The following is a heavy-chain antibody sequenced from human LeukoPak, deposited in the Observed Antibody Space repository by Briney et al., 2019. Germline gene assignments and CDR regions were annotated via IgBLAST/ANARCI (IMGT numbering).Heavy chain of an antibody. Sequence: GASVKVSCKASGYSFTNYAFHWVRQAPGQSLEWMGWIHTGNGFTRYSQKFQGRVTITRDTSASTAYMELSSLGSEDTAVYYCARSEYDPQGSSARWPDYWGQGALVTVSS. CDR1: GYSFTNYA. J-gene: IGHJ4*02. V-gene: IGHV1-3*04. CDR2: IHTGNGFT. CDR3: ARSEYDPQGSSARWPDY. D-gene: IGHD2/OR15-2a*01.